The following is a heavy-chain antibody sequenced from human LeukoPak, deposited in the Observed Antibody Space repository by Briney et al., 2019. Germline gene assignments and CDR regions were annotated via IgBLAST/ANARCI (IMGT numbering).Heavy chain of an antibody. CDR2: INTNTGNP. V-gene: IGHV7-4-1*02. CDR3: ARVGGLGSLDYYYFDY. CDR1: GYTFTNYA. Sequence: ASVKVSCKASGYTFTNYAMNWVRQAPGQGLEWMGWINTNTGNPTYAQGFTGRFVFSLDTSVSTAYLQISSLKAEDTAVYYCARVGGLGSLDYYYFDYWGQGTLVTVSS. J-gene: IGHJ4*02. D-gene: IGHD3-10*01.